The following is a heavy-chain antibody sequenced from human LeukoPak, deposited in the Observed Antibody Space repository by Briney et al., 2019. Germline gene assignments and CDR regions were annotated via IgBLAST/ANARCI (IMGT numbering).Heavy chain of an antibody. CDR1: GGSISGYF. Sequence: SSETLSLTCTVSGGSISGYFWSWIRQPPGKRPEWIGYIYSTGTTNYSPSLSSRVTISVDTSKNQLSLNLRFVTATDTAVYHCARHNPPPTGFCSGTSCFMSGSQYFYMDVWGKGTSVTVS. CDR2: IYSTGTT. V-gene: IGHV4-4*09. D-gene: IGHD2-2*01. J-gene: IGHJ6*03. CDR3: ARHNPPPTGFCSGTSCFMSGSQYFYMDV.